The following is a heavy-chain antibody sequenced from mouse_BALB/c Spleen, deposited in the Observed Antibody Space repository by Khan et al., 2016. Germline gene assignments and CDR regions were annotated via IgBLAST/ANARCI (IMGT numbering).Heavy chain of an antibody. CDR1: GFTFSNYG. V-gene: IGHV5-9-1*01. Sequence: EVELVESGGGLVKPGGSLKLSCAASGFTFSNYGMSWVRQTPEKRLEWVATISSGGSYIYSPDSVKGRFTISRDNAKNTLYLQMSSLRSEDTAMYYCARWDGNDYFDYWGQGTTLTVSS. D-gene: IGHD2-1*01. J-gene: IGHJ2*01. CDR3: ARWDGNDYFDY. CDR2: ISSGGSYI.